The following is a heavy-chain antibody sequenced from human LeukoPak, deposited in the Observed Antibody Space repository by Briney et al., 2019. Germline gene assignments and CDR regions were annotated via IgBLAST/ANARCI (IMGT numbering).Heavy chain of an antibody. CDR3: ARDRPPEYFEPSYHYYGMDV. J-gene: IGHJ6*02. CDR1: GYTFTGYH. Sequence: ASVEVSCKASGYTFTGYHIHWVRQTPGQGLEWMGWINANNGDINYAQKFHGRVTMTRDTSVPTAYMELPRLKSDDTAVYYCARDRPPEYFEPSYHYYGMDVWGQGTTVTVSS. V-gene: IGHV1-2*02. D-gene: IGHD3-9*01. CDR2: INANNGDI.